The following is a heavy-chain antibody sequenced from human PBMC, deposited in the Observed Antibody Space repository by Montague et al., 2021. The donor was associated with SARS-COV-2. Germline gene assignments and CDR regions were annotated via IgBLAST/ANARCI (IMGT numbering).Heavy chain of an antibody. Sequence: SETLSLTCTVSGGSISSYYWSWIRQPPGKGLEWIGYIYYSGSTNYNPSLKSRVTISVDTSKNQFSLKLSPVTAADTAVYYCAGGSGWMGNAFDIWGQGTMVTVSS. V-gene: IGHV4-59*01. CDR3: AGGSGWMGNAFDI. CDR2: IYYSGST. D-gene: IGHD6-19*01. CDR1: GGSISSYY. J-gene: IGHJ3*02.